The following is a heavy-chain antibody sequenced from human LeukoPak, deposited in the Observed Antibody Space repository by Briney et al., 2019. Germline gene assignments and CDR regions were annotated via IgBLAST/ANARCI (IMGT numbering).Heavy chain of an antibody. D-gene: IGHD3-22*01. Sequence: SETLSLTCTVSGGSISSYYWSWIRQPSGKGLEWIGYIYYSGSTNYNPSLKSRVTISVDTSKNQFSPKLSSVTAADTAVYYCARAYLYYYDSSGYLDAFDIWGQGTMVTVSS. CDR1: GGSISSYY. V-gene: IGHV4-59*01. CDR3: ARAYLYYYDSSGYLDAFDI. CDR2: IYYSGST. J-gene: IGHJ3*02.